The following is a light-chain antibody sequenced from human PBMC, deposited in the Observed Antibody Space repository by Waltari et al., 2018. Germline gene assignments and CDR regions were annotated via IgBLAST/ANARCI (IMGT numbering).Light chain of an antibody. J-gene: IGLJ3*02. CDR3: QVWDTRKNWV. V-gene: IGLV3-9*01. CDR1: DIGTKK. CDR2: RDS. Sequence: SYELTQPLSASVALGQTASLTCGGSDIGTKKVHWYQQKPGQAPVLVLYRDSSRPSGIPERFSGSNSGTTATLTISGAQAGDEADYYCQVWDTRKNWVFGGGTKLTVL.